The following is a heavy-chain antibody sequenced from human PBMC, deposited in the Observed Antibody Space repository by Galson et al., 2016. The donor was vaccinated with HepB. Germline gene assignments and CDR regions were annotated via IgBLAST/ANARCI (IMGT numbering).Heavy chain of an antibody. CDR1: GFTFSSYG. D-gene: IGHD2/OR15-2a*01. Sequence: SLRLSCAASGFTFSSYGMHWVRQAPGKGLEWVAVISYDGSKKYYADSVKGRFTISRDNSKNTLYLQMNSLRAEDTAVYYCAKAFLPGYQYYYGMDVWGQGTTVTVSS. CDR3: AKAFLPGYQYYYGMDV. CDR2: ISYDGSKK. V-gene: IGHV3-30*18. J-gene: IGHJ6*02.